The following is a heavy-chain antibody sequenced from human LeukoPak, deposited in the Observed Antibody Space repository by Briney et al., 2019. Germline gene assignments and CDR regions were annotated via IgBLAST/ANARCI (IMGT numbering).Heavy chain of an antibody. V-gene: IGHV3-21*01. Sequence: PGGSLRLSCAASEFTFITYNMHWVRQAPRKGLEWVSTIVGGSNYIYYADSLKGRFTISRDNAKNSLYLQMNSLRADDTAVYHCAREMAATYDAFDVWGQGTMVTVSS. CDR3: AREMAATYDAFDV. J-gene: IGHJ3*01. D-gene: IGHD5-24*01. CDR2: IVGGSNYI. CDR1: EFTFITYN.